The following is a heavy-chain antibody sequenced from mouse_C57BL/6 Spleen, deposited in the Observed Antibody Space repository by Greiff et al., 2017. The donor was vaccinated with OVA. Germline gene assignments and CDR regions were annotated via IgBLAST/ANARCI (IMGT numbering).Heavy chain of an antibody. Sequence: DVMLVESGGDLVKPGGSLKLSCAASGFTFSSYGMSWVRQTPDKRLEWVATISSGGSYPYYPDSVKGRFTISRDNAKNTLYLQMSSLKSEDTAMYYCARPFYFRAMDYWGQGTSVTVSS. CDR1: GFTFSSYG. V-gene: IGHV5-6*02. CDR3: ARPFYFRAMDY. CDR2: ISSGGSYP. D-gene: IGHD2-1*01. J-gene: IGHJ4*01.